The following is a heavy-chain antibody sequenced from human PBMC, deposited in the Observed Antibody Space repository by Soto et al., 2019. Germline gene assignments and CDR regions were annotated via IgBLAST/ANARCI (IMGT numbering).Heavy chain of an antibody. CDR3: ARHDDGGYFYWCAMGV. V-gene: IGHV1-18*01. Sequence: QVQLVQSGAEVKKPGASVKVSCKASGYTFTSHGITWVRQAPGQGLEWMGWISAYNGNTNYAQKLQGRVTMTTDTYSRSAYMELRGLSSDYTSVDYCARHDDGGYFYWCAMGVWGEGTTVNVAS. J-gene: IGHJ6*03. D-gene: IGHD3-9*01. CDR1: GYTFTSHG. CDR2: ISAYNGNT.